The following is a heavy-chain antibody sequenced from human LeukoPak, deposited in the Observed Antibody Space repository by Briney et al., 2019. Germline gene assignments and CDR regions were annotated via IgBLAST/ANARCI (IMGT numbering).Heavy chain of an antibody. Sequence: ASVKVSCKASGGTFSTYAISWVRQAPGQGLEWMGGIIPIFGTANYAQKFQGRVTITADESTSTAYMELSSLRSEDTAVYYCARVPSGYYFDYWGQGTLVTVSS. J-gene: IGHJ4*02. V-gene: IGHV1-69*13. CDR2: IIPIFGTA. CDR3: ARVPSGYYFDY. CDR1: GGTFSTYA.